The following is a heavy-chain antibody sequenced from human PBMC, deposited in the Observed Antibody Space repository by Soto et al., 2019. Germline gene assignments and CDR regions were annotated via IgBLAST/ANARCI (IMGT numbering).Heavy chain of an antibody. V-gene: IGHV3-53*01. CDR3: VVEDLGMEV. Sequence: EVQLVESGGGLIQPGGSLRLSCAASGFTVSTNYRTWVRQTPGKGLEWVSIIYSNGNTYYADSVKGRFTISRDNSKNTLYLQMNSLRVDDTAVYYCVVEDLGMEVRGQGTTVTVSS. CDR1: GFTVSTNY. CDR2: IYSNGNT. D-gene: IGHD2-15*01. J-gene: IGHJ6*02.